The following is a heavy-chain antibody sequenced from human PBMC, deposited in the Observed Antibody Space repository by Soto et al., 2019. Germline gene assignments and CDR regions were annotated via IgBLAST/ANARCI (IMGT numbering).Heavy chain of an antibody. CDR3: ARFKIAARIHFDS. CDR2: ISYDGSRT. V-gene: IGHV3-30*04. CDR1: GFNFSNYA. Sequence: PGGSLRLSCTASGFNFSNYAMHWVRQAPGKGLEWLAVISYDGSRTHDADSVKDRFIISRDNSKKMLYLQMSGLRREDTAIYYCARFKIAARIHFDSRGQGTLVTVSS. D-gene: IGHD6-6*01. J-gene: IGHJ4*02.